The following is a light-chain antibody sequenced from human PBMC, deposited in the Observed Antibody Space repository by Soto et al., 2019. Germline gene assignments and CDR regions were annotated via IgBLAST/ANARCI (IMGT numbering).Light chain of an antibody. CDR3: QQYGTWPPLT. J-gene: IGKJ4*01. CDR2: DAS. Sequence: DIVMTQSPATLSVSPGEGATLSCRASQSVHSALAWYQQRPGQTPRLLIYDASTRATGIPDRFSGSGSGTEFTLTISSLQSEDFAIYYCQQYGTWPPLTFGGGTTVEI. CDR1: QSVHSA. V-gene: IGKV3-15*01.